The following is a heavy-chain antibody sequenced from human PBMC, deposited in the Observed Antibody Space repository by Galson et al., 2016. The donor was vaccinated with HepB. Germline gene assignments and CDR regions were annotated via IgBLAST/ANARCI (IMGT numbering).Heavy chain of an antibody. CDR2: ITAGGGTT. CDR1: GFTFSIYT. V-gene: IGHV3-23*01. CDR3: ARDPGRIAAAGHFDS. J-gene: IGHJ5*01. Sequence: SLRLSCAASGFTFSIYTMSWVRQAPGRGLEWLSAITAGGGTTYYADAAKGRFTIARDNSKNTGYLQMNSLRAEDTAVYYCARDPGRIAAAGHFDSWGQGTLGTVSS. D-gene: IGHD6-13*01.